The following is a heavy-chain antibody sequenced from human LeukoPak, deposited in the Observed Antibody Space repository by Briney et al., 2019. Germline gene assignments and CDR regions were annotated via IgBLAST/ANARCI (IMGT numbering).Heavy chain of an antibody. Sequence: GGTLRLSCAASEFTFSAYWMHWVRQAPGKGLVWVSRIRGDGSMTNYADSVKGRFTISRDNAKNTLYLQMNSLRLEDTAVYYCARENLAAAADYWGQGTVVTVSS. CDR1: EFTFSAYW. D-gene: IGHD6-25*01. V-gene: IGHV3-74*01. J-gene: IGHJ4*02. CDR3: ARENLAAAADY. CDR2: IRGDGSMT.